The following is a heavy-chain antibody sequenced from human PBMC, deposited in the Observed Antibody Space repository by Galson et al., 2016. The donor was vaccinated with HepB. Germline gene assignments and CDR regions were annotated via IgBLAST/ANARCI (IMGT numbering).Heavy chain of an antibody. J-gene: IGHJ4*02. Sequence: SLRLSCAASGLTINNAWMSWVRQAPGKGLEWVGRIKTKAEGGTTDYATPVKGRFTISRDDSQNTVYLQMNSLQMDDAAVYYCGLSVGSHYGYWGQRTLVTVSS. CDR3: GLSVGSHYGY. CDR2: IKTKAEGGTT. D-gene: IGHD1-26*01. V-gene: IGHV3-15*01. CDR1: GLTINNAW.